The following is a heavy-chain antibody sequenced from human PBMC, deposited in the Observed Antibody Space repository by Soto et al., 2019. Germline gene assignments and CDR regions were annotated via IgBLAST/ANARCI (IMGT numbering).Heavy chain of an antibody. CDR1: GFTFSAYS. CDR3: ARSGPQGGWAWD. J-gene: IGHJ4*02. V-gene: IGHV3-64*01. Sequence: GGSLRLSCAASGFTFSAYSIHWVRQAPGRGLEYVAAIGSDGDITYHANSVRGRFTVSRDNSKNTLYLQMGSLTLEDLAVYYCARSGPQGGWAWDWGLGTLVTVSS. CDR2: IGSDGDIT. D-gene: IGHD6-19*01.